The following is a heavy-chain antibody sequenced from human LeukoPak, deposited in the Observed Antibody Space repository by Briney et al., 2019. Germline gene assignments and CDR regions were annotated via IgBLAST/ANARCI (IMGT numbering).Heavy chain of an antibody. J-gene: IGHJ3*02. CDR3: ARVRGITMIVVLITDAFDI. Sequence: PSETLSLTCTVSGDSISSGTFYWSWIRQPAGKGLEWIGRISTSGRTNFNPSLKSRVTISIDTSKNQFSLKLSSVTAADTAVYYCARVRGITMIVVLITDAFDIWGQGTMVTVSS. D-gene: IGHD3-22*01. CDR1: GDSISSGTFY. CDR2: ISTSGRT. V-gene: IGHV4-61*02.